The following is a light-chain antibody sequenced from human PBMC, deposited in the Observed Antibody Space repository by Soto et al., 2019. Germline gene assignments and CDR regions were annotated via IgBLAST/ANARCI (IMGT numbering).Light chain of an antibody. Sequence: QPALTQPASVSGSPGQSITISCTGTSSDVGGYNYVSWYQQHPGKAPKLMIYEVSNRPSGVSTRFSGSKSGNTASLTISGLQAEDEADYYCSSYTISTTLVFGTGTKVTVL. J-gene: IGLJ1*01. CDR3: SSYTISTTLV. CDR2: EVS. CDR1: SSDVGGYNY. V-gene: IGLV2-14*01.